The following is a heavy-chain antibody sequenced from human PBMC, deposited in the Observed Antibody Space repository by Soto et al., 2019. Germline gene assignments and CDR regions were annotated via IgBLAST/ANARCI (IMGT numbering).Heavy chain of an antibody. CDR1: GYSFAGYW. J-gene: IGHJ4*02. D-gene: IGHD3-9*01. CDR3: ARQMTKAETGHYVYYLDF. CDR2: IDPSDSAT. Sequence: GESLKISCKGSGYSFAGYWITWVRQRPGKGLEWLGRIDPSDSATNYSPSFRGNVTRSGDRSNSTVYLQWSSLEASDTAVYYCARQMTKAETGHYVYYLDFWGQGTLVTVSA. V-gene: IGHV5-10-1*01.